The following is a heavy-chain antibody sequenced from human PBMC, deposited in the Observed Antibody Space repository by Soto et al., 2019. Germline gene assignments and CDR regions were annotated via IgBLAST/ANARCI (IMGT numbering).Heavy chain of an antibody. CDR2: IYWDDAK. D-gene: IGHD6-13*01. Sequence: QITLKESGPPLVKPTQTLTLTCTFSGFSLSTRGVGVGWIRQPPGEALEWLALIYWDDAKRYSPSLKSSLTLTRATSQHQGVLTLNTMDPVDTATYSCAHRPGSCWCTGGADFDYWGQGTLVTVSS. CDR1: GFSLSTRGVG. J-gene: IGHJ4*02. V-gene: IGHV2-5*02. CDR3: AHRPGSCWCTGGADFDY.